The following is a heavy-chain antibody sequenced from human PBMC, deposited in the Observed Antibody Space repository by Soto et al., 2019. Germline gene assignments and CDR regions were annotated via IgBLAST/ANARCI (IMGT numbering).Heavy chain of an antibody. CDR1: GFIFSIYT. CDR2: ISSSGDYI. J-gene: IGHJ4*01. Sequence: GGSLRLSCAASGFIFSIYTMHWVRQAPGQGLQWVSSISSSGDYIYYADAVKGRFIVSRDNAKNSLFLQMNGLGVEDTAVYYCARDLGRVRMFGVCVYWGKEALVTISS. V-gene: IGHV3-21*01. D-gene: IGHD3-3*01. CDR3: ARDLGRVRMFGVCVY.